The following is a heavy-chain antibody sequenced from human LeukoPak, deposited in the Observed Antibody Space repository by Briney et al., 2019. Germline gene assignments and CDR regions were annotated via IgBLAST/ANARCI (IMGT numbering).Heavy chain of an antibody. J-gene: IGHJ3*02. CDR2: INPNSGGT. V-gene: IGHV1-2*02. CDR1: GYTFTGYY. CDR3: ARLILIAVAGSVGAFDI. Sequence: ASVKVSCEASGYTFTGYYMHWVRQAPGQGLEWMGWINPNSGGTNYAQKFQGRVTMTRDTSISTAYMELSRLRSDNTAVYYCARLILIAVAGSVGAFDIWGQGTMVTVSS. D-gene: IGHD6-19*01.